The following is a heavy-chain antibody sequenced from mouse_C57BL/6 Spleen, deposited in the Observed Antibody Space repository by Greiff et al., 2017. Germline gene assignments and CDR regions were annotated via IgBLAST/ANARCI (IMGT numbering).Heavy chain of an antibody. J-gene: IGHJ4*01. CDR1: GYAFSSSW. V-gene: IGHV1-82*01. CDR2: IYPGDGDT. Sequence: VKLVESGPELVKPGASVKISCKASGYAFSSSWMNWVKQRPGKGLEWIGRIYPGDGDTNYNGKFKGKATLTADKSSSTAYMQLSSLTSEDSAVYFCASVTGTDYAMDYWGQGTSVTVSS. D-gene: IGHD4-1*01. CDR3: ASVTGTDYAMDY.